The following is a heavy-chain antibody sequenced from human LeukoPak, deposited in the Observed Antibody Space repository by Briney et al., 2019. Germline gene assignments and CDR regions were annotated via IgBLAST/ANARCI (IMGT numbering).Heavy chain of an antibody. CDR1: GDSISKDYYC. CDR2: IYYSGST. Sequence: SETLSLTCTVSGDSISKDYYCWAWIRQPPGKGLEWVGYIYYSGSTNYNPSLKSRVTISVDTSKNQFSLKLSSVTAADTAVYYCARGVLEWELLPKAYFDYWGQGTLVTVSS. V-gene: IGHV4-61*01. D-gene: IGHD1-26*01. J-gene: IGHJ4*02. CDR3: ARGVLEWELLPKAYFDY.